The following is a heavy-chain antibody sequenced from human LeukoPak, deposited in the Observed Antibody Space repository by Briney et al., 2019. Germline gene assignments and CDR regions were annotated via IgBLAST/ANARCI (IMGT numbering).Heavy chain of an antibody. J-gene: IGHJ3*02. D-gene: IGHD3-22*01. Sequence: SETLSLTCAVYGGSFSGYYWSWIRQPPGKGLEWIGEINHSGSTYYNPSLKSRVTISVDTSKNQFSLKLSSVTAADTAVYYCARADGGYYYDSSGYNAFDIWGQGTMVTVSS. V-gene: IGHV4-34*01. CDR1: GGSFSGYY. CDR3: ARADGGYYYDSSGYNAFDI. CDR2: INHSGST.